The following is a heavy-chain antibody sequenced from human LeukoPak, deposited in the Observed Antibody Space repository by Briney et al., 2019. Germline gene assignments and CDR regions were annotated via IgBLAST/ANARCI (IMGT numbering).Heavy chain of an antibody. Sequence: GGSLRLSCAASGFTVSSNYMSWVRQAPGKGLEWVSVIYSGGSTYYADSVKGRFTISRDNSKNTLYLQMNSLRAEDTAVYYCARESFGDSTYDYWGQGTLVTVSS. V-gene: IGHV3-53*01. J-gene: IGHJ4*02. CDR3: ARESFGDSTYDY. D-gene: IGHD3-3*01. CDR1: GFTVSSNY. CDR2: IYSGGST.